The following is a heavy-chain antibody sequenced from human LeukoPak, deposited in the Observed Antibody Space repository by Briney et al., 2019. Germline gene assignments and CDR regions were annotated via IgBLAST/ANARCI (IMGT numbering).Heavy chain of an antibody. CDR3: SRDRETPTITGSLLDY. D-gene: IGHD5-24*01. J-gene: IGHJ4*02. V-gene: IGHV3-21*01. CDR1: GFTFSSYS. CDR2: ISSSSSYI. Sequence: PGGSLRLSCAASGFTFSSYSMNWVRQAPGQGLEWVSCISSSSSYIYYADSVKGRFTISRDNAKNSLYLQMNSLRAEDTAVYYCSRDRETPTITGSLLDYWGQGILVTVSS.